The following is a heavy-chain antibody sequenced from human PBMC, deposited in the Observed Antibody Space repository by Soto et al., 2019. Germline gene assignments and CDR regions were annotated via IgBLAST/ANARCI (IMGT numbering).Heavy chain of an antibody. CDR1: GYTFTSYD. Sequence: QVQLVQSGAEVKKPGASVKVSCKASGYTFTSYDINWVRQATGQGLEWMGWMNPNSGNTGYAQKFHGRATIPXNTSISTAYMELSSMRSEDMAVYYCARESQWLIDYWGQGTLVTVSS. D-gene: IGHD6-19*01. CDR3: ARESQWLIDY. V-gene: IGHV1-8*01. CDR2: MNPNSGNT. J-gene: IGHJ4*02.